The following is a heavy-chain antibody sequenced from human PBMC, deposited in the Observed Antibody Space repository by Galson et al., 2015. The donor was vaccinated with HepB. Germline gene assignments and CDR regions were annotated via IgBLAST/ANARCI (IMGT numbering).Heavy chain of an antibody. J-gene: IGHJ6*03. CDR2: IYYSGKT. Sequence: ETLSLTCTVSGGSISSYYWSWIRQPPGKGLEWIGYIYYSGKTNYNPSLKSRVTISVDTSKKQFSLKLSSLTAADTAVYYCARGGGPDWNDEGRAGYYYYMDVWGQGTTVTVSS. CDR3: ARGGGPDWNDEGRAGYYYYMDV. CDR1: GGSISSYY. D-gene: IGHD1-1*01. V-gene: IGHV4-59*01.